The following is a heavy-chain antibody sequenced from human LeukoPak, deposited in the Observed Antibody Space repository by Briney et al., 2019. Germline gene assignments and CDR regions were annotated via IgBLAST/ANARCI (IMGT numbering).Heavy chain of an antibody. V-gene: IGHV1-18*01. CDR3: ARGSRWVGATTGFFSDGEMDFDI. D-gene: IGHD1-26*01. CDR2: ISAYNGNT. J-gene: IGHJ3*02. Sequence: GASVKVSCKASGYTFTSYGISWVRQAPGQGLEWMGWISAYNGNTNYAQKLQGRVTMTTDTSTSTAYMELRSLRSDDTAVYYCARGSRWVGATTGFFSDGEMDFDIWGQGTMVTVSS. CDR1: GYTFTSYG.